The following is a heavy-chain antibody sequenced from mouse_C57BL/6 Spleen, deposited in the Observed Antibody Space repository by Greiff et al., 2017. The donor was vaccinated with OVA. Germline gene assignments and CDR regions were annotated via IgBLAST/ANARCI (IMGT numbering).Heavy chain of an antibody. J-gene: IGHJ4*01. CDR3: AREGGFYYYGSESMDY. CDR2: INPSNGGT. D-gene: IGHD1-1*01. V-gene: IGHV1-53*01. CDR1: GYTFTSYW. Sequence: QVQLQQPGTELVKPGASVKLSCKASGYTFTSYWLHWVKQRPGQGLEWIGNINPSNGGTNYNEKFKSKATLTVDKSSSTAYMQLSSLTSEDSAVYYCAREGGFYYYGSESMDYWGQGTSVTVSS.